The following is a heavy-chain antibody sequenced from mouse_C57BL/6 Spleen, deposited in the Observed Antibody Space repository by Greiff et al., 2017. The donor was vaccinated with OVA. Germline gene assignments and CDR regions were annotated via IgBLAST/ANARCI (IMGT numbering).Heavy chain of an antibody. J-gene: IGHJ3*01. D-gene: IGHD4-1*01. V-gene: IGHV1-54*01. Sequence: QVQLQQSGAELVRPGTSVKVSCKASGYAFTNYLIEWVKQRPGQGLEWIGVINPGSGGTNYNEKFKGKATLTADKSSSTAYMQLSSLTSEDSAVYFCARELGRDFAYWGQGTLVTVSA. CDR2: INPGSGGT. CDR3: ARELGRDFAY. CDR1: GYAFTNYL.